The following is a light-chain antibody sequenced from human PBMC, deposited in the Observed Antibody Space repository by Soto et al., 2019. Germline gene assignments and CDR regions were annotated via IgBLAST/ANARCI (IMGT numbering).Light chain of an antibody. CDR2: DAS. Sequence: EIVMTQSPATLSVSPGERATLSCRASQSVRGNLAWFQQKPGQAPRLLIFDASTRATDVPARFSGSGSGTEFTLTITSLQSDDFAVYYCQQYDNWPLWTFGQGTKVEIK. J-gene: IGKJ1*01. V-gene: IGKV3-15*01. CDR3: QQYDNWPLWT. CDR1: QSVRGN.